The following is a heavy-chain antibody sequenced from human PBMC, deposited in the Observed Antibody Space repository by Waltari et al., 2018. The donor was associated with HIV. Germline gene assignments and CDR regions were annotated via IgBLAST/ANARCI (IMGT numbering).Heavy chain of an antibody. CDR1: GLTFSSHW. CDR2: IKQEGSEK. J-gene: IGHJ4*02. Sequence: EVQLVGSGGGLVQPGGSLRLPCAPSGLTFSSHWRSWVRRAPGKGREWVANIKQEGSEKYYVDSVDGRFTISRDKAENSLYLQMNSLSAEDTGVYYCARGGFYGSGSKVNWGQGTLVTVSS. D-gene: IGHD3-10*01. V-gene: IGHV3-7*04. CDR3: ARGGFYGSGSKVN.